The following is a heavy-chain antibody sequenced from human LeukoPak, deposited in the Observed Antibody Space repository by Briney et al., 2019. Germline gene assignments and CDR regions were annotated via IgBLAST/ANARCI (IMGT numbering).Heavy chain of an antibody. V-gene: IGHV4-34*01. D-gene: IGHD5-12*01. CDR1: GGSFSGYY. Sequence: SETLSLTCAVYGGSFSGYYWSWLRQPPGKGLEGIGEINHSGSTNYNPSLKSRVTISVDTSKNQFSLKLSSVTAADTAVYYCARVEDSGYDWGYFDYWGQGTLVTVSS. CDR2: INHSGST. CDR3: ARVEDSGYDWGYFDY. J-gene: IGHJ4*02.